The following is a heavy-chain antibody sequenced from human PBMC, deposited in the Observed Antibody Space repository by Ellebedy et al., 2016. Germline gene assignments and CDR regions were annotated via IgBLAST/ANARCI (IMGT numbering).Heavy chain of an antibody. J-gene: IGHJ6*02. V-gene: IGHV4-30-4*01. D-gene: IGHD3-10*01. CDR2: IYYSGST. CDR3: ARLGAVGMAGYGSGSYYSYWDYYGMDV. Sequence: SETLSLXXAVYGGSISSGDYYWSWIRQPPGKSLEWIGYIYYSGSTYYNPSLKSRVTISVDTSKNQFSLKLSSVTAADTAVYYCARLGAVGMAGYGSGSYYSYWDYYGMDVWGQGTTVTVSS. CDR1: GGSISSGDYY.